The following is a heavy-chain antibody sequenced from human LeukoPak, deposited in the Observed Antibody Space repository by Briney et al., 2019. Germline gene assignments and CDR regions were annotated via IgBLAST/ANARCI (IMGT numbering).Heavy chain of an antibody. CDR2: IYYSGSN. CDR3: ARYFDY. CDR1: GGSISSYY. Sequence: SETLSLTCTVSGGSISSYYWSWIRQPPGKGLEWSGYIYYSGSNNYNPSLNSRVTISVDTSKNQFSLKLSSVTAADTAVYYCARYFDYWGQGTLVTVSS. V-gene: IGHV4-59*01. J-gene: IGHJ4*02.